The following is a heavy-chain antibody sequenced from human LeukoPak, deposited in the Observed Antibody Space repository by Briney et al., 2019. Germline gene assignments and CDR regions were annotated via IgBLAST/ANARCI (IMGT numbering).Heavy chain of an antibody. V-gene: IGHV1-69*05. CDR2: IIPIFGTV. CDR1: GGTFISYA. D-gene: IGHD2-15*01. CDR3: ARDRIKGWVVAATINWFDP. J-gene: IGHJ5*02. Sequence: SVKVSCKASGGTFISYAISWVRQAPGQGPEWMGGIIPIFGTVNYAQKFQGRVTITTDESTSTAYMELSSLRSEATAVYYCARDRIKGWVVAATINWFDPWGQGTLVTVSS.